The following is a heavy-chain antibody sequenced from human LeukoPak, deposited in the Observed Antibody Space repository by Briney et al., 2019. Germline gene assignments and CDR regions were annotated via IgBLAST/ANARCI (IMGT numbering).Heavy chain of an antibody. V-gene: IGHV1-69*01. Sequence: GSSVKVSCKASGGTFSSYAISWVRQAPGQGLEWMGGIIPIFGTANYAQKFQGRVTITADESTSTAYMELSSLRFEDTAVYYCARAEIVVVVAATHGWFDPWGQGTLVTVSS. J-gene: IGHJ5*02. CDR2: IIPIFGTA. D-gene: IGHD2-15*01. CDR3: ARAEIVVVVAATHGWFDP. CDR1: GGTFSSYA.